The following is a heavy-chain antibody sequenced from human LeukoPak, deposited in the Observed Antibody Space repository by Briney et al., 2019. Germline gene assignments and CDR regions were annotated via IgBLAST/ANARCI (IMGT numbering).Heavy chain of an antibody. J-gene: IGHJ4*02. CDR1: GITFSSYS. CDR3: ARDQGGVGY. V-gene: IGHV3-48*01. D-gene: IGHD3-16*01. CDR2: ISSFSGTI. Sequence: GGSLRLSCVASGITFSSYSMNWVRQAPGKGLEWVSYISSFSGTINYADSVKGRFTISRDNAKNSLYLQVNSLRAEDTAVYYCARDQGGVGYWGQGTLVTVSS.